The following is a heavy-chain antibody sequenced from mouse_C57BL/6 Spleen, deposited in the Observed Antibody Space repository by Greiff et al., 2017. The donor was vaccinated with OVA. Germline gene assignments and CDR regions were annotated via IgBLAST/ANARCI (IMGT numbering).Heavy chain of an antibody. J-gene: IGHJ3*01. V-gene: IGHV1-22*01. CDR2: INPNNGGT. D-gene: IGHD1-3*01. Sequence: EVKLMESGPELVKPGASVKMSCKASGYTFTDYNMHWVKQSHGKSLEWIGYINPNNGGTSYNQKFKGKATLTVNKSSSTAYMELRSLTSEDSAVYYCARSGGSPFAYWGQGTLVTVSA. CDR1: GYTFTDYN. CDR3: ARSGGSPFAY.